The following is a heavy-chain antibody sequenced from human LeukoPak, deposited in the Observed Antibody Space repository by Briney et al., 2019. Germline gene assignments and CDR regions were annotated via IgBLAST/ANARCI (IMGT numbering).Heavy chain of an antibody. CDR3: ARLVNRYRGCHGGCY. D-gene: IGHD3-9*01. Sequence: ASVKVSCKASGYTFTSYDINWVRQATGQGLEWMGWMNPNSGNTGYAQKFQGRVTMTRNTSISTAYMEQSSLRSEDTAAYYCARLVNRYRGCHGGCYWGQGTLVTVSS. CDR1: GYTFTSYD. V-gene: IGHV1-8*01. CDR2: MNPNSGNT. J-gene: IGHJ4*02.